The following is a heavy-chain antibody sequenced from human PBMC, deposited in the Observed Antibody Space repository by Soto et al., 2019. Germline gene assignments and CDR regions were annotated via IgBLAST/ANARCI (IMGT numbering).Heavy chain of an antibody. V-gene: IGHV3-48*02. CDR2: INSISSNI. CDR3: ARDLYYYGSGSGYFDY. Sequence: PGGSLRLSCAASGFTFNSYSMNWVRQAPGKGLGWVSYINSISSNIFYADSVKGRFTTSRDNAKNSLYLQMNSLRDEDTAVYYCARDLYYYGSGSGYFDYWGQGIQVTVSS. D-gene: IGHD3-10*01. CDR1: GFTFNSYS. J-gene: IGHJ4*02.